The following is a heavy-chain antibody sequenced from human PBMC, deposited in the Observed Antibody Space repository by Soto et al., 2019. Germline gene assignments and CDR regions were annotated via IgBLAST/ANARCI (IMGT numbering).Heavy chain of an antibody. CDR3: ARRPPLYASESPSFDI. CDR1: GDSISNSGNY. V-gene: IGHV4-39*01. Sequence: PSGTLSLTCRVSGDSISNSGNYGAWISWPPGKGLEWIGTIGYRGDTSYNPSLTSRVTISADTSKNQFSLRLSSVSVAHTAVHYSARRPPLYASESPSFDIWAQGAL. J-gene: IGHJ4*02. CDR2: IGYRGDT. D-gene: IGHD2-2*01.